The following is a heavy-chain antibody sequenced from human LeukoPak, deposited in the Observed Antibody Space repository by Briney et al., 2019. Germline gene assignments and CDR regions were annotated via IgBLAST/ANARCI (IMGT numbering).Heavy chain of an antibody. CDR2: IWEDGSNK. CDR1: GFTFSSYG. Sequence: GRSLRLSCAASGFTFSSYGMHWVRQAPGKGLERVAVIWEDGSNKYYADSVKGRFTISRENSKNTLYLQRNSLRAEDTAVYYGSVKAAAGDWGQGTLVTVSS. V-gene: IGHV3-33*01. CDR3: SVKAAAGD. D-gene: IGHD6-13*01. J-gene: IGHJ4*02.